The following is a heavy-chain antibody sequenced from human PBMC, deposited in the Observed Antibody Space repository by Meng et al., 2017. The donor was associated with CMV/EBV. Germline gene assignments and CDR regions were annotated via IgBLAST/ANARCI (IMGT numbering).Heavy chain of an antibody. J-gene: IGHJ2*01. CDR2: IYYSGST. CDR1: GHISSSSYS. V-gene: IGHV4-39*01. Sequence: GHISSSSYSWGWIRQPPGKGLEWIGSIYYSGSTYYNPSLKSRVTISVDTSKNQFSLKLSSVTAADTAVYYCASPDDGWGKGGLYFELWGRGTLVTVSS. D-gene: IGHD3-16*01. CDR3: ASPDDGWGKGGLYFEL.